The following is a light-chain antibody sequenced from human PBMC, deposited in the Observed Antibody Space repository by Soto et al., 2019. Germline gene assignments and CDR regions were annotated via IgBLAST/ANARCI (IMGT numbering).Light chain of an antibody. CDR2: KAS. J-gene: IGKJ1*01. CDR1: QAISSY. CDR3: QQYNSLWT. V-gene: IGKV1-5*03. Sequence: HLTQSPSSLSASVGDRVTITCRASQAISSYFAWYQQKPGKAPKLLIYKASTLKSGVPSRFSGSGSGTEFTLIISSLQPDDFATYYCQQYNSLWTFGQGTKVDIK.